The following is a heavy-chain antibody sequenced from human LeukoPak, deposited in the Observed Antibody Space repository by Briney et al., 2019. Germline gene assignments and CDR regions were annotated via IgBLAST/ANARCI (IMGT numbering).Heavy chain of an antibody. V-gene: IGHV1-46*01. Sequence: ASVKVSCKASGYTFTSYYMHWVRQAPGQGLEWMGIINPSGGSTSYAQKFQGRVTMTRDTSTSTVYMELSSLRSEDTAVYYCARAAEYCSSTNCYPPRLWGQGTLVTVSS. J-gene: IGHJ4*02. CDR1: GYTFTSYY. CDR2: INPSGGST. D-gene: IGHD2-2*01. CDR3: ARAAEYCSSTNCYPPRL.